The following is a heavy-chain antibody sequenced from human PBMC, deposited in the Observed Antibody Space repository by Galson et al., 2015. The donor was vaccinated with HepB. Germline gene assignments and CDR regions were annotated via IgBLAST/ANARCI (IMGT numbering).Heavy chain of an antibody. V-gene: IGHV3-30-3*01. CDR2: ISYDGSNK. CDR3: AREPVRCFDWFGAFDI. Sequence: SLRLSCAASGFTFSSYAMHWVRQAPGKGLEWVAVISYDGSNKYYADSVKGRFTISRDNSKNTLYLQMNSLRAEDTAVYYCAREPVRCFDWFGAFDIWGQGTMVTVSS. J-gene: IGHJ3*02. CDR1: GFTFSSYA. D-gene: IGHD3-9*01.